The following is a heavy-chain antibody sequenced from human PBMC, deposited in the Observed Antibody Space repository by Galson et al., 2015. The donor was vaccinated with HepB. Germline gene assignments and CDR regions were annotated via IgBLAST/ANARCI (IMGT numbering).Heavy chain of an antibody. D-gene: IGHD3-16*01. J-gene: IGHJ5*02. V-gene: IGHV2-70*11. CDR2: IDWDGAE. CDR1: GFSLSTTGLC. Sequence: PALVKPTQTLTLTCTVSGFSLSTTGLCVSWIRQPPGKALEWLARIDWDGAETYSSSLKSRLTISTDTSKNQVTLTMTEMDPVDTGTYYCARIFVGSVTFFDHWGQGILVAVSS. CDR3: ARIFVGSVTFFDH.